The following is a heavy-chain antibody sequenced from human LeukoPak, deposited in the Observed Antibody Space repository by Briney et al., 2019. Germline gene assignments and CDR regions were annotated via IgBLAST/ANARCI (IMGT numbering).Heavy chain of an antibody. V-gene: IGHV3-11*01. CDR2: ISSSGSTI. J-gene: IGHJ4*02. CDR1: GFTFSDYY. CDR3: ASTGSIVVPAALDY. D-gene: IGHD2-2*01. Sequence: PGGSLRLSCAASGFTFSDYYMSWLRQAPGKGLEGVSYISSSGSTIYYADSVKGRFTISRDNAKNSLYLQMNSLRAEDTAVYYCASTGSIVVPAALDYWGQGTLVTVSS.